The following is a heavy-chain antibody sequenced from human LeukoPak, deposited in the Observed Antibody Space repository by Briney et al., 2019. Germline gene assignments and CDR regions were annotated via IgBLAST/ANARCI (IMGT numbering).Heavy chain of an antibody. D-gene: IGHD3/OR15-3a*01. CDR2: ISSSSDYK. CDR3: ARQGLYDSSDFWTFQH. CDR1: GFSFSDYY. V-gene: IGHV3-11*06. Sequence: GGSLRLSCAASGFSFSDYYMSWIRQTPEEGLEWLSYISSSSDYKNYADSLKGRFTISRDNAKNSVYVQMNSLRAEDTAVYYCARQGLYDSSDFWTFQHWGQGTLVTVSS. J-gene: IGHJ1*01.